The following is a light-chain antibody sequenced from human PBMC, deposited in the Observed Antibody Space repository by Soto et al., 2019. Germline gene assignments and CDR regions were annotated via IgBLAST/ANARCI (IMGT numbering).Light chain of an antibody. CDR3: SSYTITSTRV. V-gene: IGLV2-14*01. Sequence: QSALTQPASVSGSPGQSITISCTGTSSDIGAYNYVSWYQQHPGKAPKLMIYEVSNRPSGVSNRFSGSKSGNPASLTISGLHAEDEADYSCSSYTITSTRVFGTGTKVTVL. CDR1: SSDIGAYNY. J-gene: IGLJ1*01. CDR2: EVS.